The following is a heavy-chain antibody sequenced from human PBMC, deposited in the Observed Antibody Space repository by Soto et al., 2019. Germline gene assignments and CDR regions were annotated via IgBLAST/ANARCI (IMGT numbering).Heavy chain of an antibody. CDR3: ARDIAAAGTHYYYYYMDV. Sequence: GASVKVSCKASGYTFTSYGISWVRQAPGQGLEWMRWISAYNGNTNYAQKLQGRVTMTTDTSTSTAYMELRSLRSDDTAVYYCARDIAAAGTHYYYYYMDVWGKGTTVTVS. CDR1: GYTFTSYG. CDR2: ISAYNGNT. J-gene: IGHJ6*03. V-gene: IGHV1-18*01. D-gene: IGHD6-13*01.